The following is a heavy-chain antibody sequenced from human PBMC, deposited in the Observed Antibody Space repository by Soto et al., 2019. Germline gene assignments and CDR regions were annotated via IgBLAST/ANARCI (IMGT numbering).Heavy chain of an antibody. CDR2: ISSDGDLR. CDR1: GFTFNNFA. CDR3: AQVRQRCLDILPGATNFDS. J-gene: IGHJ4*02. V-gene: IGHV3-23*01. Sequence: EVHLLGSGGDLVKPGGSLRLSCEVSGFTFNNFAMSWVRQSPGKGLEWVSTISSDGDLRHYAKSMKGRFTISRDNSKSSLLRQMNSLRAEDTALYFCAQVRQRCLDILPGATNFDSWGQGTLVTVSS. D-gene: IGHD3-9*01.